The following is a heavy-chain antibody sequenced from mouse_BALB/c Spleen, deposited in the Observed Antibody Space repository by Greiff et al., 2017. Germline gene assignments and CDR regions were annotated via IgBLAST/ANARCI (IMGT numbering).Heavy chain of an antibody. J-gene: IGHJ1*01. CDR2: IYPGDGDT. Sequence: VQLQQSGAELVRPGSSVKISCKASGYAFSSYWMNWVKQRPGQGLEWIGQIYPGDGDTNYNGKFKGKATLTADKSSSTAYMQLSSLTSEDSVVYFCARSWDRYFDVWGAGTTVTVSS. CDR3: ARSWDRYFDV. V-gene: IGHV1-80*01. D-gene: IGHD4-1*01. CDR1: GYAFSSYW.